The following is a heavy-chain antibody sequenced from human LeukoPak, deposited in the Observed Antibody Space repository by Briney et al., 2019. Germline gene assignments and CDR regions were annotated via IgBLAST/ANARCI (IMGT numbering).Heavy chain of an antibody. V-gene: IGHV1-18*01. D-gene: IGHD1-14*01. Sequence: ASVKVSCKTSGYTFTRNGIGWVRQAPGQGLEWMGWISIYNGITTYAQKFQGRVTMTADTSTSTAYMELTTLRNDDTAVYYRARVLGNPNWFDPWGQGSLVTVSS. CDR3: ARVLGNPNWFDP. CDR2: ISIYNGIT. CDR1: GYTFTRNG. J-gene: IGHJ5*02.